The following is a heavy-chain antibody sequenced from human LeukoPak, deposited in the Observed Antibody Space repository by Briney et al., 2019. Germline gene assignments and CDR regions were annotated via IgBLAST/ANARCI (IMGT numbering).Heavy chain of an antibody. Sequence: SETLSLTCAVYGGSFSGYYWSWIRQPPGKGLEWIGEINHSGSTNYNPSLKSRVTISVDTSKNQFSLKLSSVTAADTAVYYCARDTVVRGGFDYWGQGTLVTVSS. CDR3: ARDTVVRGGFDY. CDR2: INHSGST. D-gene: IGHD3-10*01. CDR1: GGSFSGYY. V-gene: IGHV4-34*01. J-gene: IGHJ4*02.